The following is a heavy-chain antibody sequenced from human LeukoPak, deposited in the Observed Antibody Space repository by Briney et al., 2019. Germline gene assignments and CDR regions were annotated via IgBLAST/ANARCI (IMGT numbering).Heavy chain of an antibody. CDR2: INHSGST. D-gene: IGHD3-10*01. J-gene: IGHJ4*02. V-gene: IGHV4-34*08. CDR1: GFTFSSYS. Sequence: PGGSLRLSCAASGFTFSSYSMNWVRQAPGKGLEWIGEINHSGSTNYNPSLKSRVTISVDTSKNQFSLKLSSVTAADTAVYYCRVSIAMRRYYGSGSYYGRRQFDYWGQGTLVTVSS. CDR3: RVSIAMRRYYGSGSYYGRRQFDY.